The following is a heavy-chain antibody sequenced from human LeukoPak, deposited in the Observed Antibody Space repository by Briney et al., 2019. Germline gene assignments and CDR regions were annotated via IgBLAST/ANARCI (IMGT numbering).Heavy chain of an antibody. Sequence: SETLSLTCTVSGDSISSYYWSWIRQPPGKGLEWIGYIYYSGSTNYNPSLKSRVTISVDTSKNQFSLKLSSVTAADTAVYYCARATAYYDFWSGYYLDYWGQGTLVTVSS. J-gene: IGHJ4*02. CDR2: IYYSGST. CDR1: GDSISSYY. D-gene: IGHD3-3*01. CDR3: ARATAYYDFWSGYYLDY. V-gene: IGHV4-59*08.